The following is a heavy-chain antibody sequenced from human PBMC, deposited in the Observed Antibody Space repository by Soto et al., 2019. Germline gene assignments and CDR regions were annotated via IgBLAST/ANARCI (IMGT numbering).Heavy chain of an antibody. J-gene: IGHJ4*02. CDR3: ARAHTDNADGPMEF. CDR1: GGTFTSFA. D-gene: IGHD3-10*01. V-gene: IGHV1-69*12. CDR2: IIPIFITP. Sequence: QVQLVQSGAEVKMPGSSVKVSCKASGGTFTSFAFSWVRQAPGQGLEWMGGIIPIFITPNYAQKFRGRVTIPADESTTTVHMELSSLRFADTAIYYCARAHTDNADGPMEFWGQGTLLTVSS.